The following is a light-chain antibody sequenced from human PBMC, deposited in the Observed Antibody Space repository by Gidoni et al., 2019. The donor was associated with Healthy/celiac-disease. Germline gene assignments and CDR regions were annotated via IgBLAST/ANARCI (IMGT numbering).Light chain of an antibody. V-gene: IGKV3-20*01. Sequence: EIVLTQSPGTLSLSPGEGATLSCRASQSVSSSYLAWYQQKPGQAPRLLIYGASSRATGIPDRFSGSGSGTDFTLTISRLEPEDFAVYYCQQYGSSPVYTFXQXTKLEIK. CDR2: GAS. CDR1: QSVSSSY. CDR3: QQYGSSPVYT. J-gene: IGKJ2*01.